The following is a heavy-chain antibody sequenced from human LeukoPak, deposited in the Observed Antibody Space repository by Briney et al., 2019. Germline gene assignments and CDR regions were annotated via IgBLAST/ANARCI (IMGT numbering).Heavy chain of an antibody. V-gene: IGHV3-7*01. J-gene: IGHJ4*02. CDR2: IKQDGSEQ. CDR1: GFTFSSYW. CDR3: ARGRYSGSYLLDY. Sequence: PGGSLRLSCAASGFTFSSYWMSWVRQAPGKGLEWVANIKQDGSEQYYVDSMKGRFTISKDNAKNSLYLQMNGLRAEDTALYYCARGRYSGSYLLDYWGQGTLVTVSS. D-gene: IGHD1-26*01.